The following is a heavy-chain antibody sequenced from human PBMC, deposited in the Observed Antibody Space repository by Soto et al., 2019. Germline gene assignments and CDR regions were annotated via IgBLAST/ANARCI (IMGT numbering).Heavy chain of an antibody. J-gene: IGHJ3*02. CDR1: GYTFTSYG. Sequence: ASVKVSCKASGYTFTSYGISWVRQAPGQGLEWMGIINPSGGSTSYAQKFQGRVTMTRDTSTSTVYMELSSLRSEDTAVYYCARDRATGIAVAGTEAFDIWGQGTMVTVSS. V-gene: IGHV1-46*03. CDR2: INPSGGST. CDR3: ARDRATGIAVAGTEAFDI. D-gene: IGHD6-19*01.